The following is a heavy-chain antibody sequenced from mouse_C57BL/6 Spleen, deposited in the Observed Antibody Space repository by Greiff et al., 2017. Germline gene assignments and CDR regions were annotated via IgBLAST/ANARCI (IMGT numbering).Heavy chain of an antibody. D-gene: IGHD1-1*01. CDR1: GYTFTDYN. CDR3: ARSDGSSWFAY. J-gene: IGHJ3*01. V-gene: IGHV1-18*01. Sequence: VQLKESGPELVKPGASVKIPCKASGYTFTDYNMDWVKQSHGKSLEWIGDINPNNGGTIYNQKFKGKATLTVDKSSSTAYMELRSLTSEDTAVYYCARSDGSSWFAYWGQGTLVTVSA. CDR2: INPNNGGT.